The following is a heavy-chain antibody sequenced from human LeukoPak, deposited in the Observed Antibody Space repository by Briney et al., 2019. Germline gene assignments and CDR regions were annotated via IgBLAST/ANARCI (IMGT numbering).Heavy chain of an antibody. CDR1: GGSISSITYY. Sequence: KPSETLSLTCKVSGGSISSITYYWGWIRQPPGKGPEWIGSMYYSGTTSYNPSLKSRVTISLDTSRTQVSLNVSSVTAADTAVYFCATGTGMTPRPVDYWGQGTLVTASS. CDR2: MYYSGTT. D-gene: IGHD6-6*01. V-gene: IGHV4-39*07. CDR3: ATGTGMTPRPVDY. J-gene: IGHJ4*01.